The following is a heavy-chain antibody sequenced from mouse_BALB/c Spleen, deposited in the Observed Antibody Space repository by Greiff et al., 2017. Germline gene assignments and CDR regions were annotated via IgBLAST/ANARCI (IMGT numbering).Heavy chain of an antibody. Sequence: EVQLVESGGGLVQPGGSLKLSCAASGFTFSSYGMSWVRQTPDKRLELVATINSNGGSTYYPDSVKGRFTISRDNAKNTLYLQMSSLKSEDTAMYYCARDNYGSLFAYWGQGTLVTVSA. CDR1: GFTFSSYG. CDR3: ARDNYGSLFAY. J-gene: IGHJ3*01. D-gene: IGHD1-1*01. V-gene: IGHV5-6-3*01. CDR2: INSNGGST.